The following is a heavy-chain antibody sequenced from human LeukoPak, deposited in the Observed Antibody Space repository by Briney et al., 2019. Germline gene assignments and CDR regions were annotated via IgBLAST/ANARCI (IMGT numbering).Heavy chain of an antibody. V-gene: IGHV4-34*01. D-gene: IGHD6-13*01. J-gene: IGHJ4*02. Sequence: SETLSLTCAVYGGSFSGYYWSWIRQPPGKGLEWIGEINHSGSTNYNPSLKSRVTISVDTSKNQFSLKLSSVTAADTAVYYCVRGVWDSSSWSRRRYYFDYWGQGTLVTVSS. CDR1: GGSFSGYY. CDR2: INHSGST. CDR3: VRGVWDSSSWSRRRYYFDY.